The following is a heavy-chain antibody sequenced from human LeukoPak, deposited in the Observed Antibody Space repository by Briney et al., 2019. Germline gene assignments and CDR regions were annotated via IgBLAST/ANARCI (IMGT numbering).Heavy chain of an antibody. J-gene: IGHJ4*02. V-gene: IGHV3-23*01. D-gene: IGHD5-24*01. CDR2: ISGSGGST. CDR1: GFTFSTYV. CDR3: AKSPTRGDGYSPHYFDY. Sequence: PGRSLRLSCAASGFTFSTYVMSWVRQAPGKGLEWVSAISGSGGSTYYADSVKGRFAISRDNSKNTLYLQMNSLRAEDTAVYYCAKSPTRGDGYSPHYFDYWGLGTLVTVSS.